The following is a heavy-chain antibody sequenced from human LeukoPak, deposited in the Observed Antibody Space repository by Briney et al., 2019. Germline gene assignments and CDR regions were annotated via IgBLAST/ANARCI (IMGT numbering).Heavy chain of an antibody. D-gene: IGHD6-13*01. CDR1: GGTFSSYT. Sequence: SVNVSCKASGGTFSSYTISWVRQAPGQGLEWMGRIITILGIANYAQKFQGRVTITADKSTSTAYMELSSLRSEDTAVYYCARGSGYSDYFDYWGQGTLVTVSS. CDR3: ARGSGYSDYFDY. CDR2: IITILGIA. V-gene: IGHV1-69*02. J-gene: IGHJ4*02.